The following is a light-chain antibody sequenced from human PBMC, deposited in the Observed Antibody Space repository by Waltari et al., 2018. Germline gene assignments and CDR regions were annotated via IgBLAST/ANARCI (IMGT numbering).Light chain of an antibody. CDR3: CSYAGSRTYV. J-gene: IGLJ1*01. CDR2: EVS. V-gene: IGLV2-23*02. Sequence: QSALTQPASVSGSPGQSITISCTGNSSDVGNFNLVSWYQQHPGKVPKLIIYEVSKRPAVVSNPVSGSKSGNTASLTISGLRAEDEADYYCCSYAGSRTYVFGTGTKVTVL. CDR1: SSDVGNFNL.